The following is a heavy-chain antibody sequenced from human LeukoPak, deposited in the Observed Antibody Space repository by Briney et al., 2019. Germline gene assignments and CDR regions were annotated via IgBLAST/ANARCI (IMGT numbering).Heavy chain of an antibody. CDR1: GYTFVTYG. CDR2: ISTYNGNT. CDR3: ARASFDH. Sequence: GASVKVSCKASGYTFVTYGINWVPQAPGQGPEWIGWISTYNGNTKYALKFQDRDTLTRDTSTTTAYMELKSLTSDDRAVYYCARASFDHWGQGTLVIVSS. J-gene: IGHJ4*02. V-gene: IGHV1-18*01.